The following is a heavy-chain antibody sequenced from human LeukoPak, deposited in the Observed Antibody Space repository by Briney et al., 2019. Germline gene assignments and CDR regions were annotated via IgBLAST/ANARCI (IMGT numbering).Heavy chain of an antibody. Sequence: SETLSLTCTVSGGPIHTYYWTWIRQPPGKGLEWIGNVYYSGTTYYNPSLKSRLTISVDTSKNQFSLKLNSVTAADTAVYFCARDCGGDSYLGAFDIWGQGTVVTVSS. CDR2: VYYSGTT. CDR1: GGPIHTYY. V-gene: IGHV4-59*13. D-gene: IGHD2-21*02. CDR3: ARDCGGDSYLGAFDI. J-gene: IGHJ3*02.